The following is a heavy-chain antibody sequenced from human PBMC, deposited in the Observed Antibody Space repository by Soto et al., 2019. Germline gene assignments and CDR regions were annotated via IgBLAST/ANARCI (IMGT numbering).Heavy chain of an antibody. CDR2: ISGSGGST. V-gene: IGHV3-23*01. D-gene: IGHD2-2*01. CDR3: AKDSVVVPAAMRDDWFDP. J-gene: IGHJ5*02. CDR1: GFTFSSYA. Sequence: PGGSLRLSCAASGFTFSSYAMSWVRQAPGKGLEWVSAISGSGGSTYYADSVKGRFTISRDNSKNTLYLQMNSLRAEDTAVYYCAKDSVVVPAAMRDDWFDPWGQGTLVTVSS.